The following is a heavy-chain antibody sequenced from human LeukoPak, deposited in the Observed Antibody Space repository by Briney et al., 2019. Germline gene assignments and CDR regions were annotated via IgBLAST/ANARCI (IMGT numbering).Heavy chain of an antibody. Sequence: GGSLRLSCAASGLTFGSYAMSWVRQAPGKGLEWVSAISGSGGSTYYADSVKGRFTISRDNSKNTLYLQMNSLRAEDTAVYYCAKDMDTAMVFDYWGQGTLVTVSP. CDR2: ISGSGGST. D-gene: IGHD5-18*01. J-gene: IGHJ4*02. CDR3: AKDMDTAMVFDY. CDR1: GLTFGSYA. V-gene: IGHV3-23*01.